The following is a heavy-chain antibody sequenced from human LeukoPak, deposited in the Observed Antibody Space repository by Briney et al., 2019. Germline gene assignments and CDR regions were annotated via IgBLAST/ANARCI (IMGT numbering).Heavy chain of an antibody. D-gene: IGHD3-10*01. Sequence: KTGGSLRLSCAASGFILRSYGMNWVRQAPGKGLEWVSAISGSGGSTYYADSVKGRFTISRDNAKNSLYLQMNSLRAEDTAVYYCARDLSSLSLWFGELSYYFDYWGQGTLVTVSS. V-gene: IGHV3-21*01. J-gene: IGHJ4*02. CDR2: ISGSGGST. CDR3: ARDLSSLSLWFGELSYYFDY. CDR1: GFILRSYG.